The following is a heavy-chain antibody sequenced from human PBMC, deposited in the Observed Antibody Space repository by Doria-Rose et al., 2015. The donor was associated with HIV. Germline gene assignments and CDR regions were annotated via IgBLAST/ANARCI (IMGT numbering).Heavy chain of an antibody. CDR2: IFSDDER. V-gene: IGHV2-26*01. J-gene: IGHJ4*02. CDR3: ARIKSSRWYHKYYFDF. D-gene: IGHD6-13*01. CDR1: GVSLSSPGMG. Sequence: QVQLVQSGPVLVKPAETLTPTCTVSGVSLSSPGMGVSWIRQPPGKALEWLANIFSDDERSYKTSLKSRLTISRGTSKSQVVLTMTDMDPVDTATYYCARIKSSRWYHKYYFDFWGQGTLVIVSA.